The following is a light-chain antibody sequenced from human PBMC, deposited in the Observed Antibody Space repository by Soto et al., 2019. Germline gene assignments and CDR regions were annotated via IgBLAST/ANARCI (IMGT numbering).Light chain of an antibody. CDR2: GAP. CDR1: QSVSSK. V-gene: IGKV3-15*01. Sequence: EIVMTQSPATLSVSPGERATLSCRASQSVSSKIAWYQQKPGQAPRLLIYGAPTRATGIPARFSGSGSGTEFTLTISSLQSEDFAVYYCQQYNNWPPWTFGQGTKVDIK. J-gene: IGKJ1*01. CDR3: QQYNNWPPWT.